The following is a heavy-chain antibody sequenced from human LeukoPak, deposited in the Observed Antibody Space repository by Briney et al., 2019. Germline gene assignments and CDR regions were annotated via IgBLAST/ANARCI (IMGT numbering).Heavy chain of an antibody. CDR2: ISGSGGST. J-gene: IGHJ4*02. D-gene: IGHD1-1*01. Sequence: SGGSLRLSCAASGFTFSSYAMSWVRQAPGKGLEWVSAISGSGGSTYYADSVKGRFTISRDNSKNTLYLQVNSLRAEDTAVYYCASLNGEPDYWGQGTLVTVSS. CDR3: ASLNGEPDY. CDR1: GFTFSSYA. V-gene: IGHV3-23*01.